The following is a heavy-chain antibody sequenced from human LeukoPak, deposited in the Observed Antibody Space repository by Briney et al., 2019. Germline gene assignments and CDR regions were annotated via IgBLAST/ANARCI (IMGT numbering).Heavy chain of an antibody. J-gene: IGHJ4*02. V-gene: IGHV3-21*04. CDR3: ANARVVPAAAFDY. CDR2: ISSSSSYI. D-gene: IGHD2-2*01. Sequence: GGSLRLSCAASGFTFSSYSMNWVRQAPGKGLEWVSSISSSSSYIYYADSVKGRFTISRDNAKNSLYLQMNSLRAEDTAVYYCANARVVPAAAFDYWGQGTLVTVSS. CDR1: GFTFSSYS.